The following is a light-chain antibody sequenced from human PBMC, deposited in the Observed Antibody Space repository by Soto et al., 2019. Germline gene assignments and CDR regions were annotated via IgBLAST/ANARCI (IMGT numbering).Light chain of an antibody. Sequence: EVVLTQSPATLSLSPGERATLSCRASQSVSSYLAWYQHQPGQAPRLLIYDASNRATGIPARFSGSGSGTDFTLTISSLEPEDFAVYYCLQRSNWPYTFGQGTKLEI. V-gene: IGKV3-11*01. CDR1: QSVSSY. CDR2: DAS. CDR3: LQRSNWPYT. J-gene: IGKJ2*01.